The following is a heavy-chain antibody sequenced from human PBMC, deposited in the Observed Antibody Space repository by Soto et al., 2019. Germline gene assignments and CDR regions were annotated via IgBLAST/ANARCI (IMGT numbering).Heavy chain of an antibody. J-gene: IGHJ4*02. CDR1: GFTFSSYA. CDR3: ARDSLCYYESSGYYLY. D-gene: IGHD3-22*01. Sequence: GESLKISCAASGFTFSSYAMHWVRQAPGKGLEWVAVISYDGSNKYYADSVKGRFTISRDNSKNTLYLQMNSLRAEDTAVYYCARDSLCYYESSGYYLYWGQGTLGAASS. V-gene: IGHV3-30-3*01. CDR2: ISYDGSNK.